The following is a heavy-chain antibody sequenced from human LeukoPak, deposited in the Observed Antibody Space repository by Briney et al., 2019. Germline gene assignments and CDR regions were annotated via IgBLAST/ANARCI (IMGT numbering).Heavy chain of an antibody. CDR3: ARNIILTGYSPFDY. V-gene: IGHV4-30-4*01. CDR1: GGSISSGDYY. J-gene: IGHJ4*02. D-gene: IGHD3-9*01. Sequence: SETLSLTCTVSGGSISSGDYYWSWIRQPPGKGLEWIGYMYSSGSTYYNPSLMSRITMSADTSKNQFSLKLNSVTAADTAVYYCARNIILTGYSPFDYWGQGTLVTVSS. CDR2: MYSSGST.